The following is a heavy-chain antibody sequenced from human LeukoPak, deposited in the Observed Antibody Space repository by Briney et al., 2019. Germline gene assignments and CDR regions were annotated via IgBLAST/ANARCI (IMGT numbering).Heavy chain of an antibody. Sequence: PSETLSLTCTVSGGSINSYYWSWIRQPPGKGLEWIGCIYYSGSTNYNPSLKGRVTISVDTSKNQFSLNLNSVTTADTAVYYCARSRGARFAPLDYWGQGTLVTVSS. CDR1: GGSINSYY. V-gene: IGHV4-59*01. CDR2: IYYSGST. J-gene: IGHJ4*02. CDR3: ARSRGARFAPLDY. D-gene: IGHD1-26*01.